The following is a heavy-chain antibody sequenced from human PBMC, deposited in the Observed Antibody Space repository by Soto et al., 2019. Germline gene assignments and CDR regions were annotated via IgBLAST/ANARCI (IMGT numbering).Heavy chain of an antibody. CDR3: ARDLIVVVVAFDFDY. J-gene: IGHJ4*02. V-gene: IGHV3-48*01. CDR1: GFTFSSYS. Sequence: PGGSLRLSCAASGFTFSSYSMNWVRQAPGKGLEWVSYISSSSSTIYYADSVKGRFTISRDNAKNSLYLQMNSLRAEDTAVYYCARDLIVVVVAFDFDYWGQGTLVTVSS. D-gene: IGHD2-15*01. CDR2: ISSSSSTI.